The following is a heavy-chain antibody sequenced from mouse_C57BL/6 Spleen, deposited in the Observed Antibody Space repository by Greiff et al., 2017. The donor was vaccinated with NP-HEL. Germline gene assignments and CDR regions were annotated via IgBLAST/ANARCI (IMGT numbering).Heavy chain of an antibody. CDR1: GYTFTSYG. Sequence: VQLQESGAELARPGASVKLSCKASGYTFTSYGISWVKQRTGQGLEWIGEIYPRSGNTYYNEKFKGKATLTADKSSSTAYMELRSLTSEDSAVYFCARERGSSSREYFDYWGQGTTLTVSS. CDR3: ARERGSSSREYFDY. CDR2: IYPRSGNT. V-gene: IGHV1-81*01. J-gene: IGHJ2*01. D-gene: IGHD1-1*01.